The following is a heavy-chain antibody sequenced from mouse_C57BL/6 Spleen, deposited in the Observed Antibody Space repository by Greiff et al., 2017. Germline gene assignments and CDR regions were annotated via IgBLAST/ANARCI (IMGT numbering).Heavy chain of an antibody. Sequence: VQLQQPGAELVKPGASVKLSCKASGYTFTSYWMQWVKQRPGQGLEWIGEIDPSDSYTNYNQKFKGKATLTVDTSSSTAYMQLSSLTSEDSAVYYCAREGLGGTTGYFDVWGTGTTVTVSS. D-gene: IGHD1-1*02. J-gene: IGHJ1*03. CDR3: AREGLGGTTGYFDV. CDR1: GYTFTSYW. V-gene: IGHV1-50*01. CDR2: IDPSDSYT.